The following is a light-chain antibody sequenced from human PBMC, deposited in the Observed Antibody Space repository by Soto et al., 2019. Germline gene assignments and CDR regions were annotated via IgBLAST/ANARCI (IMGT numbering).Light chain of an antibody. J-gene: IGKJ4*01. Sequence: DIVMTQSPDSLAVSLGERATINCKSSQSVLYSSNNKNYLAWYQQKPGQPPKLLIYWASTRESGVPDRFSGSGSGTVFTLTISSLQAEDVAVYYCQQYYSTPLTFGGGTKVDIK. V-gene: IGKV4-1*01. CDR1: QSVLYSSNNKNY. CDR3: QQYYSTPLT. CDR2: WAS.